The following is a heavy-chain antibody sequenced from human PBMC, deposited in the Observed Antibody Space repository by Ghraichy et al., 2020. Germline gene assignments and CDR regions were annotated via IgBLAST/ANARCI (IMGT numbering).Heavy chain of an antibody. Sequence: SETLSLTCTVSGGSISSSSYYWGWIRQPPGKGLEWIGSIYYSGSTYYNPSLKSRVTISVDTSKNQFSLKLSSVTAADTAVYYCARHLRDSSGWYSHYYYYMDVWGKGTTVTVSS. CDR1: GGSISSSSYY. V-gene: IGHV4-39*01. J-gene: IGHJ6*03. CDR3: ARHLRDSSGWYSHYYYYMDV. D-gene: IGHD6-19*01. CDR2: IYYSGST.